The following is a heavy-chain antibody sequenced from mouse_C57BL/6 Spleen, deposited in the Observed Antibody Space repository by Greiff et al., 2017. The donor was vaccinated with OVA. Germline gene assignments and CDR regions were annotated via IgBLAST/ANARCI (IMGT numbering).Heavy chain of an antibody. CDR2: IWTGGGT. CDR3: AGTGGSSLAWFAY. V-gene: IGHV2-9-1*01. Sequence: VKLMESGPGLVAPSQSLSITCTVSGFSLTSYAISWVRQPPGKGLEWLGVIWTGGGTNYNSAPKSRLSISKDNSKRHVFLKMNSLQTEATASYYWAGTGGSSLAWFAYWGQGTLVTVSA. CDR1: GFSLTSYA. J-gene: IGHJ3*01. D-gene: IGHD1-1*01.